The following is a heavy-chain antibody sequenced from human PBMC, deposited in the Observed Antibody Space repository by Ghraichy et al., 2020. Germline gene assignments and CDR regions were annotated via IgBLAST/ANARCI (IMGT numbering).Heavy chain of an antibody. V-gene: IGHV1-69*13. CDR3: ARGGVYGSVSYYC. CDR2: IIPIFGTS. D-gene: IGHD3-10*01. CDR1: GGTFSSYA. J-gene: IGHJ4*02. Sequence: SVKVSCKTSGGTFSSYAISWVRQALGQGLEWMGGIIPIFGTSNYAQNFQGRVTITADESTSTAYMELSSLRSEDTAVYYCARGGVYGSVSYYCWGRGTL.